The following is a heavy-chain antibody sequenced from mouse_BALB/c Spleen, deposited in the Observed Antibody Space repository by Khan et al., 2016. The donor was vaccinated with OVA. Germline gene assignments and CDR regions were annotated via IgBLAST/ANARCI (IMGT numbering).Heavy chain of an antibody. D-gene: IGHD1-1*01. CDR3: ARGNYYGYYFDY. J-gene: IGHJ2*01. Sequence: EVQLQESGPGLVKPSQSLSLTCTVTGYSITSNYAWNWIRQFPGNKLEWMGYIRYSDSTSYNQSLKSRISITRDTSQNQFILQLNSVTTEDTATYYCARGNYYGYYFDYWGQGTTLTVSS. CDR1: GYSITSNYA. V-gene: IGHV3-2*02. CDR2: IRYSDST.